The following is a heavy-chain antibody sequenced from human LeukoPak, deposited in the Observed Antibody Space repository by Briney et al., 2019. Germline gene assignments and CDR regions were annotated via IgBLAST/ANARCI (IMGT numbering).Heavy chain of an antibody. J-gene: IGHJ4*02. Sequence: PSETLSLTCTVSGGSISGSSYYWGWIRQPPGKGLEWIGSIYYSGSTYYNPSLKSRVTISVDTSKNQFSLKLSSVTAADTAVYYCARQGSRGYIVVVIDNWGQGTLVTVSS. CDR1: GGSISGSSYY. V-gene: IGHV4-39*01. D-gene: IGHD2-21*01. CDR2: IYYSGST. CDR3: ARQGSRGYIVVVIDN.